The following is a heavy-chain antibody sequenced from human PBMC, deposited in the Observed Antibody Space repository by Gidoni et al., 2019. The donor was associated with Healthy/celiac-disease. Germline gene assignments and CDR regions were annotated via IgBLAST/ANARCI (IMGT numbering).Heavy chain of an antibody. CDR2: IYYSGST. Sequence: QVQLQESGPGLVQPSQTLSLTCTVSGGSISRGGYYWSWIRQHPGKGLEWIGYIYYSGSTYYNPSLKSRVTISVDTSKNQFSLKLSSVTAADTAVYYCARGGYYGSGSYLFDYWGQGTLVTVSS. V-gene: IGHV4-31*03. CDR1: GGSISRGGYY. J-gene: IGHJ4*02. D-gene: IGHD3-10*01. CDR3: ARGGYYGSGSYLFDY.